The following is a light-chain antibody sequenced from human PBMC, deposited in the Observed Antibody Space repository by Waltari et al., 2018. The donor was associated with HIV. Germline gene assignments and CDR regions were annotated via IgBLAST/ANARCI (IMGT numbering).Light chain of an antibody. V-gene: IGLV1-44*01. J-gene: IGLJ1*01. Sequence: QSVLTQPPSASGTPGQRVTIPCSGSSSNIGNNSVDWYQQLPRTAPKLLIYSNNHRPSGVPDRFSGSKSDTSASLAISGLQSEDEADYYCAAWDDRLNGYVFGSGTKVTVL. CDR1: SSNIGNNS. CDR2: SNN. CDR3: AAWDDRLNGYV.